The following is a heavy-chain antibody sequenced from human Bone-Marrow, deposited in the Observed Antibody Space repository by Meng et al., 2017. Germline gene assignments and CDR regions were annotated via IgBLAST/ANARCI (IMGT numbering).Heavy chain of an antibody. CDR2: IYTSGST. CDR3: ARAGGVAVAGIFLGFDP. J-gene: IGHJ5*02. D-gene: IGHD6-19*01. Sequence: QGPLVVAGAGVVTPSDTLSVTCTVSGGYISSYYWSWSRQAAGKGLEWIGRIYTSGSTNYNPSLKSRVTMSVDTSKNQFSLKLRSVTAADTAVYYCARAGGVAVAGIFLGFDPWGQGTLVTVSS. V-gene: IGHV4-4*07. CDR1: GGYISSYY.